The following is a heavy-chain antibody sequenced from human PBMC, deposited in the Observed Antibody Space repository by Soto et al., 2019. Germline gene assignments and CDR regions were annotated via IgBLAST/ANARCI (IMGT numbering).Heavy chain of an antibody. J-gene: IGHJ4*02. Sequence: GGSLRLSCAASGFTVSSNYMSWVRQAPGKGLEWVSVIYSGGSTYYADSVKGRFTISRHNSKNTLYLQMNSLRAEDTAVYYCARAAPYYYGSGSYIAYWGQGTLVTVSS. CDR2: IYSGGST. V-gene: IGHV3-53*04. D-gene: IGHD3-10*01. CDR1: GFTVSSNY. CDR3: ARAAPYYYGSGSYIAY.